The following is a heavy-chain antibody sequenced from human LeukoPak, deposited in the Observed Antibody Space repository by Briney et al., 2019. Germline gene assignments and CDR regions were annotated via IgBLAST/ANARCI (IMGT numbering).Heavy chain of an antibody. V-gene: IGHV4-39*07. CDR3: ARNTHCSSTSCYIRFDY. Sequence: PSETLSLTCTVSGGSIRSSYYYWGWIRQPPGKGLEWIGSIYDSGSTYCNPSPKSRVTISVDTSKNQFSLKLSSVTAADTAVYYCARNTHCSSTSCYIRFDYWGQGTLVTVSS. J-gene: IGHJ4*02. CDR2: IYDSGST. D-gene: IGHD2-2*02. CDR1: GGSIRSSYYY.